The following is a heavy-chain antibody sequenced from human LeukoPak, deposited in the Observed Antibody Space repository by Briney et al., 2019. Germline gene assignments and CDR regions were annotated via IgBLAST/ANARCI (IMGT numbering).Heavy chain of an antibody. CDR1: GFTFSSYS. Sequence: GGSLRLSCAASGFTFSSYSMNWVRQAPGKGLEWVSYISSSSSTIYYADSVKGRFTISRDNSKNTLYLQMNSLRAEDTAVYYCARDPHILTGYFDYWGQGTLVTVSS. CDR2: ISSSSSTI. V-gene: IGHV3-48*01. J-gene: IGHJ4*02. CDR3: ARDPHILTGYFDY. D-gene: IGHD3-9*01.